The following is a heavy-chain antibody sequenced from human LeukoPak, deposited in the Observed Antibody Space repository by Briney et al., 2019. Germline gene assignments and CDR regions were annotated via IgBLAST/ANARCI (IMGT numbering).Heavy chain of an antibody. CDR3: ARSPGYSGYDHNWFDP. CDR2: IIPIFGTA. CDR1: GGTFSSYA. J-gene: IGHJ5*02. Sequence: ASMKVSCKASGGTFSSYAISWVRQAPGQGLEWMGGIIPIFGTANYAQKFQGRVTITADKSTSTAYMELSSLRSEDTAVYYCARSPGYSGYDHNWFDPWGQGTLVTVSS. V-gene: IGHV1-69*06. D-gene: IGHD5-12*01.